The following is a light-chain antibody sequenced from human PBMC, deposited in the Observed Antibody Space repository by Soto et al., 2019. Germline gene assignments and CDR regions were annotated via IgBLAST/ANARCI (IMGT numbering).Light chain of an antibody. Sequence: ENVLTQSPGTLSLSPGEKEPHSFRALQSVGNNYLVWYQQKPGQAPRFLMYDASTRATGIPDRFSGSGSGTDFTLTISRLEPEDFAVYYCQQYGSTPLTFGGGTKVDIK. V-gene: IGKV3-20*01. J-gene: IGKJ4*01. CDR1: QSVGNNY. CDR2: DAS. CDR3: QQYGSTPLT.